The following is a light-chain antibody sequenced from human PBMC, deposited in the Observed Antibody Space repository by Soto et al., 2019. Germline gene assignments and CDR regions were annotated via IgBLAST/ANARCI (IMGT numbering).Light chain of an antibody. CDR3: QVWDSNTVI. CDR1: NIGSKN. CDR2: RDT. V-gene: IGLV3-9*01. J-gene: IGLJ2*01. Sequence: SYELTQPLSVSVALGQTASITCGGNNIGSKNMHWYQQKPGQAPVLVIYRDTNRPSGIPERFSGSNSGNTATLTISRAQAGDEADYYCQVWDSNTVIIGGGTKLTVL.